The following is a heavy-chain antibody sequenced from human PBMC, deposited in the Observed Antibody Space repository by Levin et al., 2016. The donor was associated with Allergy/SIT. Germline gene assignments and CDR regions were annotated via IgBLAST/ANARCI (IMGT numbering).Heavy chain of an antibody. CDR2: ISSSGSTI. CDR3: ARDVSFDYGMAD. J-gene: IGHJ4*02. D-gene: IGHD4-17*01. V-gene: IGHV3-11*01. Sequence: RQAPGKGLEWVSYISSSGSTIYYADSVKGRFTISRDNAKNSLYLQMNSLRAEDTAVYYCARDVSFDYGMADWGQGTLVTVSS.